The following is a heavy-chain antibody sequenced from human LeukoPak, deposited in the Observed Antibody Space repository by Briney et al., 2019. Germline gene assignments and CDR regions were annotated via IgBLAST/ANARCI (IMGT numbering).Heavy chain of an antibody. CDR3: ARSTGSTMFIDY. J-gene: IGHJ4*02. V-gene: IGHV4-59*01. CDR2: IYYSGNT. D-gene: IGHD3-10*02. CDR1: GGSISLYY. Sequence: SETLSLTCTVSGGSISLYYWSWIRQPPGKGLEWLGYIYYSGNTDYNPSLKSRLAISVDTSKNQFSLKLSSVTAADTAVYYCARSTGSTMFIDYWGQGTLVTVSS.